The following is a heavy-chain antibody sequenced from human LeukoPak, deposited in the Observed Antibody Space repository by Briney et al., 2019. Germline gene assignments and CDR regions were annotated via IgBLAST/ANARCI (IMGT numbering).Heavy chain of an antibody. J-gene: IGHJ2*01. Sequence: ASVKVSCKVSGYTLTELSMHWVRQAPGKGLEWMGGFDPEDGETIYAQKFQGRVTMTEDTSTDTAYMELSSLRSEDTAVYYCATPPVLRYFDWLPHTHWYFDLWGRGTLVTVPS. D-gene: IGHD3-9*01. CDR3: ATPPVLRYFDWLPHTHWYFDL. V-gene: IGHV1-24*01. CDR1: GYTLTELS. CDR2: FDPEDGET.